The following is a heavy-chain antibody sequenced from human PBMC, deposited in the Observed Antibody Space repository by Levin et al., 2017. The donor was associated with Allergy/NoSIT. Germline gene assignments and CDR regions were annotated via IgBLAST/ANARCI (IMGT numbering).Heavy chain of an antibody. V-gene: IGHV1-69*06. CDR3: ARDRDNWNVNDAFDI. J-gene: IGHJ3*02. D-gene: IGHD1-20*01. Sequence: KRGESLKISCKASGGTFSSYAISWVRQAPGQGLEWMGGIIPIFGTANYAQKFQGRVTITADKSTSTAYMELSSLRSEDTAVYYCARDRDNWNVNDAFDIWGQGTMVTVSS. CDR1: GGTFSSYA. CDR2: IIPIFGTA.